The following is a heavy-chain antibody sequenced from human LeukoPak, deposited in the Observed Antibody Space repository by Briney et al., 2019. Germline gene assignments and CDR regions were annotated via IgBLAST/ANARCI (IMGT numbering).Heavy chain of an antibody. CDR3: ARLAKAVADDY. CDR2: ISSDGSIT. J-gene: IGHJ4*02. V-gene: IGHV3-74*01. D-gene: IGHD6-19*01. CDR1: GFTFSTYW. Sequence: GGSLRLSCAASGFTFSTYWMHWVRQAPGKGLVWVSRISSDGSITGYADSVKGRFTISRDNAKNSLYLQMNSLRAEDTAVYYCARLAKAVADDYWGQGTLVTVSS.